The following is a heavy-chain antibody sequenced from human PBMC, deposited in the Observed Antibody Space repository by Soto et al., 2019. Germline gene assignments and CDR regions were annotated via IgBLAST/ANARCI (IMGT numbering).Heavy chain of an antibody. Sequence: SETLTLTCAVSGGSINSRCYSWSWIRQPPGKGLEWIGYIYHSGSTYYNPSLKSRVTISVDRSKNQFSLKLSSVTAADTAVYYCARVPDRWGQGTLVTVS. CDR1: GGSINSRCYS. J-gene: IGHJ5*02. CDR2: IYHSGST. D-gene: IGHD2-2*01. CDR3: ARVPDR. V-gene: IGHV4-30-2*01.